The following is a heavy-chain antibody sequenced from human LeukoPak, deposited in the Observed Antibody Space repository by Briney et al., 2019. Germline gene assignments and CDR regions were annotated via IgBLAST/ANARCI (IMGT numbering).Heavy chain of an antibody. CDR2: FVPEDGET. Sequence: ASVKVSCKVSGYTLTELSMHWVRQAPGKGLEWMGGFVPEDGETIYAQKFQGRVAMTEDTSTDTAYMELSSLRSEDTAVYYCATVAPEDYYFDYWGQGALVTVSS. V-gene: IGHV1-24*01. CDR1: GYTLTELS. D-gene: IGHD3/OR15-3a*01. CDR3: ATVAPEDYYFDY. J-gene: IGHJ4*02.